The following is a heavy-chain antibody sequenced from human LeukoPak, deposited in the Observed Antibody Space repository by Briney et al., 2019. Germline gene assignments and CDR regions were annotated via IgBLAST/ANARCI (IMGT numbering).Heavy chain of an antibody. D-gene: IGHD6-13*01. Sequence: PGGSLRLSCAASGFTFSSYAMHWVRQAPGKGLEWVAVISYDGSNKYYADSVKGRFTISRDNSKNTPYLQMNSLRAEDTAVYYCARGFLSSSWYVYWGQGTLVTVSS. CDR3: ARGFLSSSWYVY. V-gene: IGHV3-30-3*01. CDR2: ISYDGSNK. CDR1: GFTFSSYA. J-gene: IGHJ4*02.